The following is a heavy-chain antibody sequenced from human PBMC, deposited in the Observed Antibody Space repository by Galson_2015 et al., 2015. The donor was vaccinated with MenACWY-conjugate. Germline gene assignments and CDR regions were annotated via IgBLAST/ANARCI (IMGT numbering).Heavy chain of an antibody. CDR2: IYPGDSDT. Sequence: SGAAVKKPGESLKISCKGPGYTFTSNWIGWVRQMPGKGLEWMGIIYPGDSDTRYTPSFQGHVTISADKSINTAYLQWGSLEASDTAMYYCARQGFGSSSLDYWGQGTLVTVSS. J-gene: IGHJ4*02. V-gene: IGHV5-51*01. CDR1: GYTFTSNW. D-gene: IGHD6-6*01. CDR3: ARQGFGSSSLDY.